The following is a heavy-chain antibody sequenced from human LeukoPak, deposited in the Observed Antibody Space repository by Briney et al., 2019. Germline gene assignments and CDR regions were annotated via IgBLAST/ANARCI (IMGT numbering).Heavy chain of an antibody. CDR1: GYTFIAYY. D-gene: IGHD4-17*01. J-gene: IGHJ6*02. CDR3: ARSSTDFYFYGMDA. CDR2: INPNSGAT. V-gene: IGHV1-2*02. Sequence: GASVQVSCKASGYTFIAYYIHWVRQAPGQGLEWMGWINPNSGATNSAQKFLRRVTMTRDTSSSSAYMDLSRLTSDDTAVHYCARSSTDFYFYGMDAWGQGTTVTVSS.